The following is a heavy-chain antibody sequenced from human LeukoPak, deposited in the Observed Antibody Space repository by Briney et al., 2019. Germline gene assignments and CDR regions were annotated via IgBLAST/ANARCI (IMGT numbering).Heavy chain of an antibody. CDR2: ISSSSSYI. D-gene: IGHD4-17*01. Sequence: GGSLRLSCAPSGFTFSSYSMNWVRQAPGKGLEWVSSISSSSSYIYYADSVKGRFTIPRDNAKNSLYLQMNSLRAEDTAVYYCARDDYGDFYFDYWGQGTLVTVSS. J-gene: IGHJ4*02. CDR3: ARDDYGDFYFDY. CDR1: GFTFSSYS. V-gene: IGHV3-21*01.